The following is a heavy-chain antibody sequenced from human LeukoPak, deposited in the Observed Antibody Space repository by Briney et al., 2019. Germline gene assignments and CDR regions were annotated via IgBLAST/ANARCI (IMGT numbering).Heavy chain of an antibody. J-gene: IGHJ4*02. V-gene: IGHV3-23*01. D-gene: IGHD3-10*01. CDR1: GLTFSSYA. CDR2: ISGSSGHT. Sequence: PGGSLRLSCAASGLTFSSYAMSWVRQAPGKGLEWVSAISGSSGHTYYADSVKGRFTISRDNSRNTLYLQMNSLRAEDTAVYYCASGWGQFDYWGQGTLVTVSS. CDR3: ASGWGQFDY.